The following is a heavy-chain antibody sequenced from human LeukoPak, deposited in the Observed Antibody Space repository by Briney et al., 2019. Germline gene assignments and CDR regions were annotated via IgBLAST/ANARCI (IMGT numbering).Heavy chain of an antibody. J-gene: IGHJ4*02. CDR2: IYYSGST. CDR1: GGSISSYY. Sequence: PSETLSLTCTVSGGSISSYYWSWIRQPPGKGLEWIGYIYYSGSTNYNPSLKGRVTISVDTSKNQFSLKLSSVIAADTAVYYCAREGGGYFDYWGQGTLVTVSS. D-gene: IGHD3-16*01. CDR3: AREGGGYFDY. V-gene: IGHV4-59*01.